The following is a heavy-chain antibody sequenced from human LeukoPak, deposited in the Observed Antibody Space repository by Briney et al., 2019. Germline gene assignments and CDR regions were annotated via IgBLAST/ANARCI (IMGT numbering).Heavy chain of an antibody. CDR1: GGSIRSYY. CDR2: TYSIGST. Sequence: PSETLSLTCTVSGGSIRSYYWSWIRQPPGKGLEWIGYTYSIGSTNYNPSLKSRVTISVDTSKNQFSLKLSSVTAADTAVYYCAALNIATRPWCFDYWGQGTLVTVSS. V-gene: IGHV4-59*01. J-gene: IGHJ4*02. D-gene: IGHD6-6*01. CDR3: AALNIATRPWCFDY.